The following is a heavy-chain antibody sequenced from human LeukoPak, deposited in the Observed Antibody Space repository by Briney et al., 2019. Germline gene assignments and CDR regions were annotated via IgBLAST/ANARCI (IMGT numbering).Heavy chain of an antibody. V-gene: IGHV4-59*12. D-gene: IGHD3-10*01. CDR1: GGSISSYY. CDR2: IYYSGST. Sequence: SETLSLTCTVSGGSISSYYWSWIRQPPGKGLEWIGYIYYSGSTNYNPSLKSRVTISVDTSKNQSSLKLSSVTAADTAVYYCARDRGSSRTIVYGSGSSLFSWGQGTLVTVSS. J-gene: IGHJ4*02. CDR3: ARDRGSSRTIVYGSGSSLFS.